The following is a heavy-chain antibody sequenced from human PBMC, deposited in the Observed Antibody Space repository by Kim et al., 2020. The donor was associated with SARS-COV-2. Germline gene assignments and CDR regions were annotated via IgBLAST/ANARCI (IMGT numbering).Heavy chain of an antibody. CDR3: ARVNPWYRLMIWAAAAKRGFYFDY. V-gene: IGHV4-34*01. D-gene: IGHD6-13*01. Sequence: SETLSLTCAVYGGSFSGYYWSWIRQPPGKGLEWIGEINHSGSTNYNPSLKSRVTISVDTSKNQFSLKLSSVTAADTAVYYCARVNPWYRLMIWAAAAKRGFYFDYWGQGTLVTVSS. J-gene: IGHJ4*02. CDR2: INHSGST. CDR1: GGSFSGYY.